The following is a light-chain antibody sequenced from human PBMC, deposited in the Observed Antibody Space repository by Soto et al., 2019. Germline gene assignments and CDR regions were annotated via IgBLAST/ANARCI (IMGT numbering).Light chain of an antibody. Sequence: DIQMTQSPSTLSASVGDRVTITCRASQSISPWLAWYQQKPGKAPKLLIYKASSLESGVPSRFSGSGSGTEFTLTISSLQPEDFATYYCQHYNSYPNTFGQGTRLEIK. CDR3: QHYNSYPNT. CDR2: KAS. V-gene: IGKV1-5*03. CDR1: QSISPW. J-gene: IGKJ5*01.